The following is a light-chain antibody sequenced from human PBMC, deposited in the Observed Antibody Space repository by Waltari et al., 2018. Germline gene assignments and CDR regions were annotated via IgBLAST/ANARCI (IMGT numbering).Light chain of an antibody. CDR2: KDS. J-gene: IGLJ2*01. Sequence: SYELTQSPSLSVSPGQTARITCSGDALPNQYAYWYQQKPGQAPVFVLYKDSQRPSRIPERFSCSSSETTVTLTITAVQAEDEADYYCHSADNSNSYQVFGGGTKLTVL. CDR1: ALPNQY. CDR3: HSADNSNSYQV. V-gene: IGLV3-25*03.